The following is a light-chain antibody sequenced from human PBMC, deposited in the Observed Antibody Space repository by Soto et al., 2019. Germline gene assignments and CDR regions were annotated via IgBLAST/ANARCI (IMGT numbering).Light chain of an antibody. Sequence: EIVLTQSPATLSLSPGERATLSCRASQSVSSYLAWYQQKPGQAPRLLIYDASNRATDIPARISGSGSGTDFTLTISSLEPEDCAVYYCQQRANWPPTFGPGTKVDIK. CDR2: DAS. CDR3: QQRANWPPT. CDR1: QSVSSY. V-gene: IGKV3-11*01. J-gene: IGKJ3*01.